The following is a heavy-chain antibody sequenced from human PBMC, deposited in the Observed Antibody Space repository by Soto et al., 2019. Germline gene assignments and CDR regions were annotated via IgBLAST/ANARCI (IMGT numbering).Heavy chain of an antibody. D-gene: IGHD3-10*01. V-gene: IGHV3-30-3*01. CDR2: ISYDGSNK. J-gene: IGHJ5*02. CDR3: ARATYYYGSGSYYSNWFDP. Sequence: VQLVESGGGLVQPGESLRLSCAASGFTFSSYWMHWVRQAPGKGLVWVAVISYDGSNKYYADSVKGRFTISRDNSKNTLYLQMNSLRAEDTAVYYCARATYYYGSGSYYSNWFDPWGQGTLVTVSS. CDR1: GFTFSSYW.